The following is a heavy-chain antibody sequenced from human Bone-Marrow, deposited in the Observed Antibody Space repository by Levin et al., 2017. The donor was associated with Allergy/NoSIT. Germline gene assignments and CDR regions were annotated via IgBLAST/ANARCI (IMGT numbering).Heavy chain of an antibody. Sequence: GESLKISCAASGFTFSSYSMNWVRQAPGKGLEWVSSISSSSSYIYYADSVKGRFTISRDNAKNSLYLQMNSLRAEDTAVYYCARDEYNYYGSGSYTTGPWFDPWGQGTLVTVSS. CDR3: ARDEYNYYGSGSYTTGPWFDP. V-gene: IGHV3-21*01. CDR2: ISSSSSYI. CDR1: GFTFSSYS. J-gene: IGHJ5*02. D-gene: IGHD3-10*01.